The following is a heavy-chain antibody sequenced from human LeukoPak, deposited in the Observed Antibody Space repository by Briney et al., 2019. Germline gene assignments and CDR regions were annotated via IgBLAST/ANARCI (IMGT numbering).Heavy chain of an antibody. J-gene: IGHJ4*02. CDR2: IYYSGNT. D-gene: IGHD6-19*01. V-gene: IGHV4-39*07. CDR3: ARVTYSSGWSFDY. CDR1: GGSISSSSYY. Sequence: SETLSLTCTVSGGSISSSSYYWGWLRQPPGKGLEWIGSIYYSGNTYCNPSPKSRVTISVDTSKYQFSLKLSSVTAADTAVYYCARVTYSSGWSFDYWGQGTLVTVSS.